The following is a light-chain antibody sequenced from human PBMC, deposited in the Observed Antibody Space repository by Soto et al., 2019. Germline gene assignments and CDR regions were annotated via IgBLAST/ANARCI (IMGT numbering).Light chain of an antibody. CDR2: AAA. J-gene: IGKJ1*01. V-gene: IGKV1-8*01. CDR1: QGLSSY. CDR3: QLYYIHPRT. Sequence: AIRMTQSPSSFSASTGDRVTITCRASQGLSSYLAWYQQKPEKAPKLLTYAAATLQSGVPLRFSVSGSGTDFTLTISCLQSVDFVAYYVQLYYIHPRTFGQGTNVEIK.